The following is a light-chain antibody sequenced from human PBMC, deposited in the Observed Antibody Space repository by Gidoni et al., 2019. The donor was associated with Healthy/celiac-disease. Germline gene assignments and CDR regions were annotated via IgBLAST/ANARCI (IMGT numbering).Light chain of an antibody. Sequence: EIVLTQSPGTPSLSPGERATLSCRASQSVSSSYLAWYQQKPGQAPRLLIYGASSRATGIPDRFSGSGSGTDFTLTISRLEPEDFAVYYCQQYGSSPPLWTFGQGTKVEIK. V-gene: IGKV3-20*01. CDR1: QSVSSSY. J-gene: IGKJ1*01. CDR2: GAS. CDR3: QQYGSSPPLWT.